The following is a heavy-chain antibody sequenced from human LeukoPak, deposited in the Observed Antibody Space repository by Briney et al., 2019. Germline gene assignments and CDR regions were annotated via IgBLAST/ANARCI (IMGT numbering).Heavy chain of an antibody. CDR3: ATGGVVVAASLSWFDP. CDR1: GGSISSYY. V-gene: IGHV4-59*01. D-gene: IGHD2-15*01. J-gene: IGHJ5*02. Sequence: SETLSLTCTVSGGSISSYYWSWIRQPPGKGLEWIGYIYYSGSTNYNPSLKSRVTISVDTSKNQFSLKLSSVTAADTAVYYCATGGVVVAASLSWFDPWGQGTLSPSPQ. CDR2: IYYSGST.